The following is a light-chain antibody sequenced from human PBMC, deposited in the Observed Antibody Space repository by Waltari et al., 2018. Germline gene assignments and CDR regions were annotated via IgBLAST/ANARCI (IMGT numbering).Light chain of an antibody. J-gene: IGKJ1*01. CDR2: DAF. Sequence: ELVLTQSPDTLSLSPGERATLSCRVSQSVSGTFLAWYQQKPGQAPRLLIYDAFNRATGIPDKFSGGGSGTDFTLTISRLEPEDFAVYYCQRYGTSPPTFGQGTKVEIK. CDR1: QSVSGTF. CDR3: QRYGTSPPT. V-gene: IGKV3-20*01.